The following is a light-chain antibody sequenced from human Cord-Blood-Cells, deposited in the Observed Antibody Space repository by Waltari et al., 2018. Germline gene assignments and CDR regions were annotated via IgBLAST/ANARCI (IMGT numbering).Light chain of an antibody. Sequence: EIVMTQSTPTLPLSPGEGATLPCRARQNVSSNLAWYQQKPGQAPRLLIYGASTRATGIPARFSGSGSGTEFTLTISSLQSEDFAVYYCQQYNNWPLTFGGGTKVEIK. CDR1: QNVSSN. CDR3: QQYNNWPLT. J-gene: IGKJ4*01. V-gene: IGKV3-15*01. CDR2: GAS.